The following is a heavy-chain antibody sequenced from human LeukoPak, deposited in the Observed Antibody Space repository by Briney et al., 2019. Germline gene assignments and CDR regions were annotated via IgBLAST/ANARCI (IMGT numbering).Heavy chain of an antibody. CDR3: ARGPSGYHNT. CDR2: ISYDGSNK. CDR1: GFTFSNYA. J-gene: IGHJ4*02. D-gene: IGHD5-12*01. V-gene: IGHV3-30*03. Sequence: GGSLRLSCAPSGFTFSNYAMHWVRQAPGKGLEWVAVISYDGSNKYYADSVKGRSTISRDNSKNTLYLQMNSLRPEDTAVYYCARGPSGYHNTGGQGTLVTVSS.